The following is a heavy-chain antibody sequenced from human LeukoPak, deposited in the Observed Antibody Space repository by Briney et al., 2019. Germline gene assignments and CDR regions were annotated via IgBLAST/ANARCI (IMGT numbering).Heavy chain of an antibody. CDR1: GGSISSYY. CDR3: ARDCSSTSWYRYYFDY. CDR2: IYTSGST. V-gene: IGHV4-4*07. J-gene: IGHJ4*02. Sequence: SETLSLTCTVSGGSISSYYWSWIRQPAGKGLEWIGRIYTSGSTNYNPSLKSRVTMSVDTSKNQFSLKLSSVTAADTAVYYCARDCSSTSWYRYYFDYWGQGTLVTVSS. D-gene: IGHD2-2*01.